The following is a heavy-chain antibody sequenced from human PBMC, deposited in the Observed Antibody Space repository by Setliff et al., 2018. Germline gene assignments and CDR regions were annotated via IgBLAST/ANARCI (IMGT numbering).Heavy chain of an antibody. D-gene: IGHD5-12*01. CDR1: ADSISSSYDY. Sequence: SETLSLTCNVSADSISSSYDYWAWIRQPPGKGLEWIGSIYNSGSTYYNPSLKSRVSISVDTSKNQFSLKLSSVTPADTAVYYCARLGYRGDLDYWGQGTLVTVSS. J-gene: IGHJ4*02. V-gene: IGHV4-39*01. CDR2: IYNSGST. CDR3: ARLGYRGDLDY.